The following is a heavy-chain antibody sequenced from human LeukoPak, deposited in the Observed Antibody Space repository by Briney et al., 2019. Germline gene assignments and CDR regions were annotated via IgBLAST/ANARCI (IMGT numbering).Heavy chain of an antibody. CDR1: GFNFRRW. D-gene: IGHD1-26*01. Sequence: PGESLRLSCAAPGFNFRRWINWVRQPPATGLEWVANSAPDGSEPNYSHSVKGRFTISGDNPKKALFLQMDGLRVSDTAVYFCSSAGARASRRWYLDLCGRGTLVTV. J-gene: IGHJ2*01. CDR3: SSAGARASRRWYLDL. V-gene: IGHV3-7*03. CDR2: SAPDGSEP.